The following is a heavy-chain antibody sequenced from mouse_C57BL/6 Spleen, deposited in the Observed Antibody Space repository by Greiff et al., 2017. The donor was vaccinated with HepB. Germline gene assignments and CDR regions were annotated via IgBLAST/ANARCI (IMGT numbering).Heavy chain of an antibody. J-gene: IGHJ4*01. CDR3: ASYDPTY. CDR2: IDPSDSYT. Sequence: VQLQQPGAELVRPGTSVKLSCKASGYTFTSYWMHWVKQRPGQGLEWIGVIDPSDSYTNYNQKFKGKATLTVDTSSSTAYMQRSSLTSEDSAVYYCASYDPTYWGQGTSVTVSS. V-gene: IGHV1-59*01. CDR1: GYTFTSYW. D-gene: IGHD2-3*01.